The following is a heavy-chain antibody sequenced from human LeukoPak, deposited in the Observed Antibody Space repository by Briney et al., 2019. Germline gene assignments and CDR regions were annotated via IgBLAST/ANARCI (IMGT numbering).Heavy chain of an antibody. V-gene: IGHV3-23*01. CDR2: ISGDADST. CDR1: GFTFSNYA. CDR3: AKKEGGFDH. Sequence: GGSLRLSCAASGFTFSNYAMSWVRQAPGRGLEWVSAISGDADSTYYADSVKGRFTISRDNSKNTLYLQVNSLRADDTAVYYCAKKEGGFDHWGQGALVTVSS. D-gene: IGHD1-26*01. J-gene: IGHJ4*02.